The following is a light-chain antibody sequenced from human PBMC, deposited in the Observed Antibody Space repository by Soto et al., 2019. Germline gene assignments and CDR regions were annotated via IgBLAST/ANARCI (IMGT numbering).Light chain of an antibody. V-gene: IGKV3-20*01. CDR3: QQYDNSPLT. J-gene: IGKJ1*01. CDR2: TAS. CDR1: QSLSRNY. Sequence: EIVLMQSPGTLSLSPGEGATLSCRASQSLSRNYLAWYQHKPGQAPRLLIYTASNRATGVPPRFSGSGSGTDFTLTISRLEPEDFALYYCQQYDNSPLTFGQGTKVEI.